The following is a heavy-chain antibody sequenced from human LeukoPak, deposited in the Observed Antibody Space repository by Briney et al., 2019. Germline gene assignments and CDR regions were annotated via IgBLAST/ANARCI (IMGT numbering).Heavy chain of an antibody. J-gene: IGHJ6*03. V-gene: IGHV3-11*06. Sequence: GRFTISRDNAQNSLYLQMNSLRAEDMAVYYCVRHGVTNYYYYMDVWGKGTTVTVSS. D-gene: IGHD2-21*02. CDR3: VRHGVTNYYYYMDV.